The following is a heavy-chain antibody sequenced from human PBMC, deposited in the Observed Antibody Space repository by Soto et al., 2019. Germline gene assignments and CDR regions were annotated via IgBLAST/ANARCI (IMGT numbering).Heavy chain of an antibody. J-gene: IGHJ3*02. D-gene: IGHD1-26*01. CDR3: AKVYYSGNFTGAFDI. V-gene: IGHV3-23*01. CDR1: GLTFRNHA. CDR2: ISGGGDNT. Sequence: RGPLLLSWAFSGLTFRNHAVPGARQAPGKGLQWVSGISGGGDNTFYADSVKGRFTISRDNSMSTLYLHMNSLRAEDTAVYYCAKVYYSGNFTGAFDIWGQGAMVTVSS.